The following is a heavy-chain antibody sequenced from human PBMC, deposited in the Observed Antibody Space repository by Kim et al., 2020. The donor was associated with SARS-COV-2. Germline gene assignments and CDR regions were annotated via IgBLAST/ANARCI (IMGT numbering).Heavy chain of an antibody. CDR3: VRYRASTGGTCYSPDAFDI. Sequence: GGSLRLSCAASGFTFSNYEMNWVRQAPGKGLEWVSYISRSGNTIHYAGSVKGRFTISKDSAENSLYLQMNSLRAEDTAVYYCVRYRASTGGTCYSPDAFDIWGQGTMVTVSS. CDR2: ISRSGNTI. J-gene: IGHJ3*02. CDR1: GFTFSNYE. D-gene: IGHD2-15*01. V-gene: IGHV3-48*03.